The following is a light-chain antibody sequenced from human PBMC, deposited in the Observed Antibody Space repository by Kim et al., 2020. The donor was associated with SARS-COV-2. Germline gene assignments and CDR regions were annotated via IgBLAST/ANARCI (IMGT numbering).Light chain of an antibody. CDR3: SSYAGSKNV. V-gene: IGLV2-8*01. CDR1: SSDVGGYNY. CDR2: EVS. J-gene: IGLJ1*01. Sequence: QSALTQPPSASGSPGQSVTISCTGTSSDVGGYNYVSWYQQHPGQAPKLMIYEVSKRPSGVPDRFSGSKSGNTASLTVSGLQAEDEADYYCSSYAGSKNVFGTGTQLTVL.